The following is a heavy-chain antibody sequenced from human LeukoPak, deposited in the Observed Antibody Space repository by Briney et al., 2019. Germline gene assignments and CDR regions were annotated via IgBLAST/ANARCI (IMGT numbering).Heavy chain of an antibody. Sequence: GASVKVSCKVSGYTLTELSMHWVRQAPGKGLEWMGGFDPEDGETIYAQKFQGRVTMTEDTSTDTAYMELRSLRSDDTAVYYCARRNYYDSSGYSNGLLGDYWGQGTLVTVSS. CDR1: GYTLTELS. CDR2: FDPEDGET. J-gene: IGHJ4*02. D-gene: IGHD3-22*01. V-gene: IGHV1-24*01. CDR3: ARRNYYDSSGYSNGLLGDY.